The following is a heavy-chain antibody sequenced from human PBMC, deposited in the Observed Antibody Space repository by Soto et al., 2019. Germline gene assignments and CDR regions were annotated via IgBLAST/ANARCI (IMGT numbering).Heavy chain of an antibody. D-gene: IGHD1-26*01. J-gene: IGHJ4*02. CDR3: AKDVEGGSLFRGAFDY. CDR1: RFTFTSYA. Sequence: EVELLESGGGLVQPGGSLRLSCVASRFTFTSYAMSWVRQAPGTGLEWVAAISASGGATIHADSVKGRLTISRDNSKNTLYLQMNSLRAEETAVYYCAKDVEGGSLFRGAFDYWGQGNQVTVSS. V-gene: IGHV3-23*01. CDR2: ISASGGAT.